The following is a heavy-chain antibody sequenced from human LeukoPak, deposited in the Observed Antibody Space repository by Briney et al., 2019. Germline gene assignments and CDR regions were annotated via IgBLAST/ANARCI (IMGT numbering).Heavy chain of an antibody. Sequence: PGGSLRLSCAASGFTVRSNYMSWVRQAPGKGLEWVSVIYSGGSTYYADSVKGRFTISRDNSKNTLYLQMNSLRAEDTAVYYCARDRARGKYYFDYWGQGTLVTVSS. CDR2: IYSGGST. CDR1: GFTVRSNY. V-gene: IGHV3-53*01. CDR3: ARDRARGKYYFDY. J-gene: IGHJ4*02.